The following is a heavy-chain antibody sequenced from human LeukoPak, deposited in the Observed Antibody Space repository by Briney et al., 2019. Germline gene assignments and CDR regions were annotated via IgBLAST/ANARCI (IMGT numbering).Heavy chain of an antibody. V-gene: IGHV3-30*04. CDR2: ISYDGSNK. Sequence: GGSLRLSCAASGFTFSSYAMHWVRQAPGKGLEWVAVISYDGSNKYYADSVKGRFTISRDNSKNTLYLQMNSLRAEDTAVYYCARAGYSSGWYACYRGQGTLVTVSS. J-gene: IGHJ4*02. CDR1: GFTFSSYA. D-gene: IGHD6-19*01. CDR3: ARAGYSSGWYACY.